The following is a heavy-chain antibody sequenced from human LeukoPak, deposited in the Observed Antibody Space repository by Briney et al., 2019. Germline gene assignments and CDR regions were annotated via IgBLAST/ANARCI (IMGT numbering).Heavy chain of an antibody. CDR2: ISSNGGRT. J-gene: IGHJ4*02. CDR3: ASGSLWFGELYFDC. CDR1: GFTLSRHS. D-gene: IGHD3-10*01. Sequence: GGSLRLSCAVSGFTLSRHSMHWVRQAPGKGLEFVSAISSNGGRTYYANSEKGRFTISRDNSKNTLYLQMNSLRAADTAVYYCASGSLWFGELYFDCWGQGTLVTVSS. V-gene: IGHV3-64*01.